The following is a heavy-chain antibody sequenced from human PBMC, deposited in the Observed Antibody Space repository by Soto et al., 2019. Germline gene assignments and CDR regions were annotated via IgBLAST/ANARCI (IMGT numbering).Heavy chain of an antibody. CDR3: ATYIDPNDVMDV. J-gene: IGHJ6*02. CDR2: ISGYDGKT. CDR1: SYIFSNYA. D-gene: IGHD3-16*01. V-gene: IGHV1-18*01. Sequence: QVQLVQSGAEVKKPGASVKVSCKASSYIFSNYAISWVRQAPGQGLEWMGWISGYDGKTNYAQRLHDRVTMTADTSTSTAYMELRSLRSDDTAVYYCATYIDPNDVMDVWGQGTKVTVSS.